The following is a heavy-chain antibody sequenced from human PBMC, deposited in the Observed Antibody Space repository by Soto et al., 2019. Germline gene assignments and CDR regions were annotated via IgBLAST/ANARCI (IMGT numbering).Heavy chain of an antibody. CDR3: TGTVSDYYDRENWFDP. V-gene: IGHV3-73*01. CDR2: IRSKANSYAT. D-gene: IGHD3-22*01. CDR1: GFTFSGSA. J-gene: IGHJ5*02. Sequence: EVQLVESGGGLVQPGGSLKLSCAASGFTFSGSAMHWVRQASGKGLEWVGRIRSKANSYATAYAASVKGRFTISRDDSKNTAYLQMNSLKTEDTAVYYCTGTVSDYYDRENWFDPWGQGTLVTVSS.